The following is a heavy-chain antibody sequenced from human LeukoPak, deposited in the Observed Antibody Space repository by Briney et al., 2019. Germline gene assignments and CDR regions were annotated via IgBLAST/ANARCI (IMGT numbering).Heavy chain of an antibody. Sequence: AGGSLRLSCAASGLTFSSHWMHWVRQAPGKGLVWVSRITNDGSSTTYADSVKGRFTISRDNAKNMLYLQVNSLRAEDTAVYYVATQQGGNPAYWGQGTLVTVSS. J-gene: IGHJ4*02. V-gene: IGHV3-74*01. CDR3: ATQQGGNPAY. D-gene: IGHD1-14*01. CDR1: GLTFSSHW. CDR2: ITNDGSST.